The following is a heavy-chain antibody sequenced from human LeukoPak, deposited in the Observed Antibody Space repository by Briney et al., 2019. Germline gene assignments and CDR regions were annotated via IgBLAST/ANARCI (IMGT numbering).Heavy chain of an antibody. Sequence: GALRLSCAASGFTFRNYAMSWVRQAPGEGLEWVSAISDSGSSTYYPDSVKGRFTISRDNSKNTLYLQMNSLRAEDTALYYCARDGNSDPVYGSGSQGDYWGQGTLVTVSS. CDR3: ARDGNSDPVYGSGSQGDY. CDR1: GFTFRNYA. CDR2: ISDSGSST. J-gene: IGHJ4*02. V-gene: IGHV3-23*01. D-gene: IGHD3-10*01.